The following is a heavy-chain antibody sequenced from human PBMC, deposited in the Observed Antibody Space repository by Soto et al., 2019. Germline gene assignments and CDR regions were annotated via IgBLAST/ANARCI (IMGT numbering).Heavy chain of an antibody. CDR2: IYRGGST. CDR3: ARDSVDIVAS. D-gene: IGHD5-12*01. V-gene: IGHV3-66*01. CDR1: GFTVSSNY. Sequence: EVQLVESGGGLVQPGGSLRLSCAASGFTVSSNYMSWFRQAPGKGLEWVSVIYRGGSTYYADSVKVRFTISRDNSKNTLYLQMNSLRAEDTAVYYGARDSVDIVASWGQGTLVTVSS. J-gene: IGHJ4*02.